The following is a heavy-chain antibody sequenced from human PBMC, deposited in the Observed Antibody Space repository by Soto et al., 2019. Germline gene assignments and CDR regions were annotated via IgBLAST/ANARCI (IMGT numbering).Heavy chain of an antibody. J-gene: IGHJ1*01. D-gene: IGHD3-22*01. CDR1: GFTFSSYW. CDR3: ASGVRPAYYYDSSHNGYFQH. CDR2: INSDGSST. V-gene: IGHV3-74*01. Sequence: GGSLRLSCAASGFTFSSYWMHWVRQAPGKGLGWVSRINSDGSSTSYADSVKGRFTISRDNAKNTLYLQMNSLRAEDTAVYYCASGVRPAYYYDSSHNGYFQHWGQGTLVTVSS.